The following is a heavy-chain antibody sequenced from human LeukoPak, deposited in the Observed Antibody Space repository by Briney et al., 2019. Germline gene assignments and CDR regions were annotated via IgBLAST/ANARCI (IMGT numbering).Heavy chain of an antibody. Sequence: GRSLRLSCAASGFTFDDYAMHWVRQAPGKGLEWVSGISWNSGSIGYADSVKGRFTISRDNAKNSLYLQMNSLRAEDTALYYCAKVVIFGGALDIWGQGTMVTVSS. CDR2: ISWNSGSI. D-gene: IGHD3-10*01. CDR1: GFTFDDYA. CDR3: AKVVIFGGALDI. V-gene: IGHV3-9*01. J-gene: IGHJ3*02.